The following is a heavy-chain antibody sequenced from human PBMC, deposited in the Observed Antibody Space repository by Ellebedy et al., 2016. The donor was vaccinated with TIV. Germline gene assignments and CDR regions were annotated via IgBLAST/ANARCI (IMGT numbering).Heavy chain of an antibody. J-gene: IGHJ4*02. Sequence: GESLKISCVVSGFTFSTYAMRWFRQAPGKGLEWVSALTPGGVTFYADSVKGRFTISRDSSKTTLYLQMNSLRAEDTAVYYCARDAAGNGGKLDYWGQGALVTVSS. D-gene: IGHD4-23*01. CDR3: ARDAAGNGGKLDY. CDR2: LTPGGVT. V-gene: IGHV3-23*01. CDR1: GFTFSTYA.